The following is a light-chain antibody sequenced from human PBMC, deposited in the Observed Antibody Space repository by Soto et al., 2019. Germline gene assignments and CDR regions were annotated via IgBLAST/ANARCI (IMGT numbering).Light chain of an antibody. CDR3: QQYGSSPLLT. Sequence: EIVLTQSPGTLSLSPGERATLSCRASQSVSSSYLSWYQQKPGQAPRLPIYSASTRATGIPDRFSGSGSGTDFTLTISRLEPEDFAVYYCQQYGSSPLLTFGGGTKVDIK. CDR1: QSVSSSY. V-gene: IGKV3-20*01. J-gene: IGKJ4*01. CDR2: SAS.